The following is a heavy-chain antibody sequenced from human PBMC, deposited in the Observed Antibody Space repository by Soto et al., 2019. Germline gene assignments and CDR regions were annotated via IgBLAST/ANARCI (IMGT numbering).Heavy chain of an antibody. J-gene: IGHJ4*02. V-gene: IGHV3-49*04. CDR3: TRASSLDFDF. D-gene: IGHD3-16*01. Sequence: GWSLRLSCTTAGFTFGDYALSWVRQAPGKGLEWVGFIRRNAYGGTTDYAASVKGRFTISRDDSKSIAYLQMNRLRTEDTALYYCTRASSLDFDFWGQGTLVTGSS. CDR2: IRRNAYGGTT. CDR1: GFTFGDYA.